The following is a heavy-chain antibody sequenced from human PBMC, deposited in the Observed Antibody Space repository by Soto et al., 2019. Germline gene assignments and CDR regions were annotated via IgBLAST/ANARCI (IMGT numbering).Heavy chain of an antibody. D-gene: IGHD6-19*01. J-gene: IGHJ4*02. Sequence: GASVKVSCKASGYTFTSYDINWVRQATGQGLEWMGWMNPNSGNTGYARKFQGRVTMTRNTSISTAYMELSSLRSEDTAVYYCARERTVAGNDYWGQGTLVTVSS. CDR3: ARERTVAGNDY. CDR1: GYTFTSYD. CDR2: MNPNSGNT. V-gene: IGHV1-8*01.